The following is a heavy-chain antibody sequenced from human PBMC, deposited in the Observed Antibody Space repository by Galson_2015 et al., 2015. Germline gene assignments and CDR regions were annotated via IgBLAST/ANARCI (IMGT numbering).Heavy chain of an antibody. CDR3: ASGSSEQLAPGGWFDP. V-gene: IGHV4-34*01. D-gene: IGHD6-6*01. CDR1: GGSFSGYY. CDR2: INHSGST. J-gene: IGHJ5*02. Sequence: LSLTCAVYGGSFSGYYWSWIRQPPRKGLEWIGEINHSGSTNYNPSLKSRVTISVDTSKNQFSLKLSSVTAADTAVYYCASGSSEQLAPGGWFDPWGQGTLVTVSS.